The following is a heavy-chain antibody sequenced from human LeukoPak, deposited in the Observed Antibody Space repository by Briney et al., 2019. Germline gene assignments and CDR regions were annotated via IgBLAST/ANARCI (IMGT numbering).Heavy chain of an antibody. CDR2: IYYSGST. CDR3: ARHEVPSTYDSSGYYWNWFDP. Sequence: PGGSLRLSCAASGFTFNTYNMNWIRQPPGKGLEWIGSIYYSGSTYYNPSLKSRVTISVDTSKNQFSLKLSSVTAADTAVYYCARHEVPSTYDSSGYYWNWFDPWGQGTLVTVSS. J-gene: IGHJ5*02. D-gene: IGHD3-22*01. CDR1: GFTFNTYN. V-gene: IGHV4-39*01.